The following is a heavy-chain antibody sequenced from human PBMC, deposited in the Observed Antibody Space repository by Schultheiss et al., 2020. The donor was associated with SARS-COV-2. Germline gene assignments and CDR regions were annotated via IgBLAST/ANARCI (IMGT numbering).Heavy chain of an antibody. V-gene: IGHV3-21*03. D-gene: IGHD5-18*01. CDR1: GFTFSSYS. J-gene: IGHJ4*02. Sequence: GGSLRLSCAASGFTFSSYSMNWVRQAPGKGLEWVSSISSSSSYIYYADSVKGRFTISRDNAKNSLYLQMNRLKTEDTAVYYCATKYSYGYVPFDYWGQGTLVTVSS. CDR3: ATKYSYGYVPFDY. CDR2: ISSSSSYI.